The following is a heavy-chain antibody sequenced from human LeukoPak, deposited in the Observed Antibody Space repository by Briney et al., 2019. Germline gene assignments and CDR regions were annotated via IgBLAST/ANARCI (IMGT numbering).Heavy chain of an antibody. D-gene: IGHD3-9*01. CDR1: GGSISSGGYS. V-gene: IGHV4-30-2*01. J-gene: IGHJ4*02. CDR2: TYHSGST. CDR3: ARGADILTGYFDY. Sequence: SETLSLTCAVSGGSISSGGYSWSWIRQPPGKGLEWIGYTYHSGSTYYNPSLKSRVTISVDRSKNQFSLKLSSVTAADTAVYYCARGADILTGYFDYWGQGTLVTVSS.